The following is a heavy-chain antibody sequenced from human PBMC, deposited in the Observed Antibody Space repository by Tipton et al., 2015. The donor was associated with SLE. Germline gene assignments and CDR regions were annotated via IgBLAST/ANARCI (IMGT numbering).Heavy chain of an antibody. V-gene: IGHV4-61*08. D-gene: IGHD1-26*01. Sequence: TLSLTCAVSGGSINSGDYYWSWIRQPPGKGLEWIGYIHHSGTTNYNPSLQSRVTISRDPSKNQFSLKLSSATAADTAVYYCARDQVGVGDFDYWGQGTLVTVSS. CDR1: GGSINSGDYY. J-gene: IGHJ4*02. CDR2: IHHSGTT. CDR3: ARDQVGVGDFDY.